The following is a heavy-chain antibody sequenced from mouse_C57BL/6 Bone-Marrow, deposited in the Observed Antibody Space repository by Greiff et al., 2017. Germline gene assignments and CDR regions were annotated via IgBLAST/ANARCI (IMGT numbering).Heavy chain of an antibody. CDR1: GYTFTDYA. CDR3: ARSITTVVARGDY. J-gene: IGHJ2*01. CDR2: ISTYYGDA. D-gene: IGHD1-1*01. Sequence: QVQLKQSGPELVRPGVSVKISCKGSGYTFTDYAMHWVKQSHAKSLEWIGVISTYYGDASYNQKCKDKATMTVDKSSSTAYMELARLTSEDSAVYYCARSITTVVARGDYWGQGTTLTVSS. V-gene: IGHV1-67*01.